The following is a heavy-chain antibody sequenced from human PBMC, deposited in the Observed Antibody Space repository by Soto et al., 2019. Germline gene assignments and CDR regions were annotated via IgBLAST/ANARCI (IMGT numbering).Heavy chain of an antibody. CDR1: GASISSYY. CDR3: ARKGDILTGSLLYYFDY. Sequence: SETLSLTCTVSGASISSYYWSWIRQPPGKGLEWIGYIYYSGSTNYNPSLKSRVTISVDTSKNQFSLKVSSVTATDTAVYYCARKGDILTGSLLYYFDYWGQGTLVT. J-gene: IGHJ4*02. V-gene: IGHV4-59*01. CDR2: IYYSGST. D-gene: IGHD3-9*01.